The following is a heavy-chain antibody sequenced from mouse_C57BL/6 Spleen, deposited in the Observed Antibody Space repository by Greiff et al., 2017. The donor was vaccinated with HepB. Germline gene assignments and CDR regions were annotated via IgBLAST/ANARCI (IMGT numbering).Heavy chain of an antibody. Sequence: QVQLQQPGAELVKPGASVKLSCKASGYTFTSYWMHWVKQRPGRGLEWIGRIDPNSGGTTYNEKFKSKATLTVDKPSSTAYMQLSSLTSEDSAVYYCARSKDLITTVPVGDYFDYWGQGTTLTVSS. D-gene: IGHD1-1*01. CDR3: ARSKDLITTVPVGDYFDY. V-gene: IGHV1-72*01. J-gene: IGHJ2*01. CDR2: IDPNSGGT. CDR1: GYTFTSYW.